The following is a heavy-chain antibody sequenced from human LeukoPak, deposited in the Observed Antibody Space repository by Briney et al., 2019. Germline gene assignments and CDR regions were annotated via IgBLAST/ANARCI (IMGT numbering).Heavy chain of an antibody. CDR3: AKSIAVAGLAGGRTFDY. V-gene: IGHV3-48*03. CDR1: GFTFSSYE. CDR2: ISSSGSTI. J-gene: IGHJ4*02. D-gene: IGHD6-19*01. Sequence: PGGSLRLSCAASGFTFSSYEMNWVRQAPGKGLEWVSYISSSGSTIYYADSVKGRFTISRDNAKNSLYLQMNSLRPEDTAVYYCAKSIAVAGLAGGRTFDYWGQGTLVTVSS.